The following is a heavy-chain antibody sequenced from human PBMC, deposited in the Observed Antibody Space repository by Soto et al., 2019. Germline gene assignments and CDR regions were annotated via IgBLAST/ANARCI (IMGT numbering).Heavy chain of an antibody. CDR1: EDTFSSDS. D-gene: IGHD1-20*01. Sequence: GRNLRISCAAHEDTFSSDSMSCVRQAPGKGLEWVSGFRSSGDGGTTYYADSVKGRFTISRDNSKNTLYLQMNSLRAEDAAVYYGVKDSRRTPVCKSDWGQGSRVTV. V-gene: IGHV3-23*01. J-gene: IGHJ1*01. CDR3: VKDSRRTPVCKSD. CDR2: FRSSGDGGTT.